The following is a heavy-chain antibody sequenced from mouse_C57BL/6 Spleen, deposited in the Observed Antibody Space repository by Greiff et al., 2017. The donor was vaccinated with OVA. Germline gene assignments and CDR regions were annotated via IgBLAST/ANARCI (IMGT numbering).Heavy chain of an antibody. CDR1: GFTFSSYG. V-gene: IGHV5-6*02. Sequence: DVKLVESGGDLVKPGGSLKLSCAASGFTFSSYGMSWVRQTPDKRLEWVATISSGGSYTYYPDSVKGRFTISRDNAKNTLYLQMSSLKSEDTAMYYCAGGLRREGHYFDYWGQGTTLTVSS. J-gene: IGHJ2*01. CDR2: ISSGGSYT. D-gene: IGHD2-4*01. CDR3: AGGLRREGHYFDY.